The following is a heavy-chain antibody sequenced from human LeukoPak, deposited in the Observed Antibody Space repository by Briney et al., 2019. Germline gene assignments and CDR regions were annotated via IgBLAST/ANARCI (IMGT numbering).Heavy chain of an antibody. D-gene: IGHD6-13*01. CDR3: ARVIRTGAGAGSFDS. CDR1: GYSISSGYF. J-gene: IGHJ4*02. CDR2: IYHSGST. V-gene: IGHV4-38-2*02. Sequence: SETLSLTCPVSGYSISSGYFWGWIRQPPGKGLEWIGSIYHSGSTYYNPSLQSRVTMSVDTSKNQFSLKLSSVTAADTAVYYCARVIRTGAGAGSFDSWGQGTLVTVSS.